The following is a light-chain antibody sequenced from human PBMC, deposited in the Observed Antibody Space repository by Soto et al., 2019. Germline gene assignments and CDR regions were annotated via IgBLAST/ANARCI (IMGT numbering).Light chain of an antibody. CDR2: GAS. V-gene: IGKV3-15*01. J-gene: IGKJ5*01. CDR1: QSVSSN. Sequence: EILMTQSPATLSVSPGERATLSCRASQSVSSNLAWYQQKPGQAPRILIYGASTRDTGIPARFSGSGSGTEFTLTITGLQLEDFETYYCQQDYSTLATFGQGTRLEIK. CDR3: QQDYSTLAT.